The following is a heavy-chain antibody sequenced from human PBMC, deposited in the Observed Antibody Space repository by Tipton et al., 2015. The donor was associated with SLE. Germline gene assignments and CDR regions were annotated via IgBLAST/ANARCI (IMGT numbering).Heavy chain of an antibody. Sequence: TLSLTCTVSSGSVSSGGYYWSWIRQHPGKGLEWIGYTYYSGSPYYNPSLKSRVTISLDMSKNQFSLRLSSVTAADTAVYYCPIYYHDSTGLHWFDPWGQGTLVTVSS. CDR1: SGSVSSGGYY. V-gene: IGHV4-31*03. D-gene: IGHD3-22*01. J-gene: IGHJ5*02. CDR2: TYYSGSP. CDR3: PIYYHDSTGLHWFDP.